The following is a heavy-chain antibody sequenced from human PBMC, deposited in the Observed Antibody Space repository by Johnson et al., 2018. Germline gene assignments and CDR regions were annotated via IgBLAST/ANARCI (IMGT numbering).Heavy chain of an antibody. V-gene: IGHV3-9*01. CDR2: ISWNSGSM. CDR3: AKDWFNYYYYGMDV. CDR1: GFTFDDYA. J-gene: IGHJ6*02. Sequence: VQLVESGGGLVQPGRSLRLSCAASGFTFDDYAMHWVRQAPGKGLEWVSGISWNSGSMGYADSVKGRFTISRDNAKNSLYLQMNSLRAEDTALYCCAKDWFNYYYYGMDVWGQGTTVTVSS. D-gene: IGHD3-10*01.